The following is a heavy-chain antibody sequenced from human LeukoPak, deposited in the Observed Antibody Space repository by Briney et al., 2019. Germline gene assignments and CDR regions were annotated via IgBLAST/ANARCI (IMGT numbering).Heavy chain of an antibody. CDR2: ISGSGGNT. CDR1: GFTFSSYA. V-gene: IGHV3-23*01. Sequence: PGGSLRLSCATSGFTFSSYAMSWVRQAPGKGLEWVSSISGSGGNTYYADSVKGRFTISRDNAKNSLYLQMNSLRAEDTAVYYCARASAEGAPYYFDYWGQGTLVTVSS. J-gene: IGHJ4*02. D-gene: IGHD3-16*01. CDR3: ARASAEGAPYYFDY.